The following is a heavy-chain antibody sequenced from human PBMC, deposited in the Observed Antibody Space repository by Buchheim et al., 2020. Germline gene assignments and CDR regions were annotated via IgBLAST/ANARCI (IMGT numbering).Heavy chain of an antibody. CDR3: ARVAGGYGSGSYYRNYYYYYYMDV. CDR1: GYTFTSYA. D-gene: IGHD3-10*01. J-gene: IGHJ6*03. Sequence: QVQLVHSGSELKKPGASVKVSCKASGYTFTSYAMNWVRHAPGQGLEWMGWINTNTGNPTYAQGFTGRFVFSLSTSVSTAYLQISRLKAEDTAVYYCARVAGGYGSGSYYRNYYYYYYMDVWGKGTT. V-gene: IGHV7-4-1*02. CDR2: INTNTGNP.